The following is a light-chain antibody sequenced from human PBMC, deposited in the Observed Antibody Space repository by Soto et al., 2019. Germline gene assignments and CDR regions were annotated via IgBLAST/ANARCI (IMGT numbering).Light chain of an antibody. CDR1: QSIRSN. J-gene: IGKJ4*01. CDR3: QQYNNWPPLT. Sequence: EIVMTQSPDTLSLSPGEGATLSCRVSQSIRSNLAWYQQKPGQAPRLLIYGASTRATGIPARFSGSGSGTEFTLTISSLQSEDFAVYYCQQYNNWPPLTFGGGTKVDIK. CDR2: GAS. V-gene: IGKV3-15*01.